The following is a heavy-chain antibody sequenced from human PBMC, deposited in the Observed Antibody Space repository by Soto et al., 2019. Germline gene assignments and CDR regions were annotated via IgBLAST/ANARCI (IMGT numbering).Heavy chain of an antibody. CDR2: IIPIFGTA. CDR3: ARDQSVLRYFDWSIPHYYYYGMDV. CDR1: GGTFSSYA. Sequence: ASVKVSCKASGGTFSSYAISWVRQAPGQGLEWMGGIIPIFGTANYAQKFQGRVTITADESTSTAYMELSSLRSEDTAVYYCARDQSVLRYFDWSIPHYYYYGMDVWGQGTTVTVSS. V-gene: IGHV1-69*13. J-gene: IGHJ6*02. D-gene: IGHD3-9*01.